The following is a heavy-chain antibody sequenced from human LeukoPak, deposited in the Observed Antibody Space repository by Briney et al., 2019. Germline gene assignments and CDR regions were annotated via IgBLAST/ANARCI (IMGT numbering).Heavy chain of an antibody. J-gene: IGHJ3*02. CDR1: GGSISSYF. CDR3: ARVGYCSSTSCFDAFDI. CDR2: IYYSGST. V-gene: IGHV4-59*12. Sequence: SETLSLTCTVSGGSISSYFWSWIRQPPGEGLEWIGYIYYSGSTNYNPSLKSRVTISVDTSKNQFSLKLSSVTAADTAVYYCARVGYCSSTSCFDAFDIWGQGTMVTVSS. D-gene: IGHD2-2*01.